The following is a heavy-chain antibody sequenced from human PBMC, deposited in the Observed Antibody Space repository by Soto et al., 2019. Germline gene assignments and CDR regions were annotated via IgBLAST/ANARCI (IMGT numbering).Heavy chain of an antibody. V-gene: IGHV4-31*03. CDR2: IYYSGST. J-gene: IGHJ5*02. CDR3: ARVLYFGVPRVWFDP. D-gene: IGHD3-3*01. CDR1: GRSIRGGSYD. Sequence: LSLTSTAAGRSIRGGSYDWSWIRQHPGKGLEWIGYIYYSGSTYYNPSLKSRVTISVDTSKNQFSLKLSSVTAADTAVYYCARVLYFGVPRVWFDPWGQG.